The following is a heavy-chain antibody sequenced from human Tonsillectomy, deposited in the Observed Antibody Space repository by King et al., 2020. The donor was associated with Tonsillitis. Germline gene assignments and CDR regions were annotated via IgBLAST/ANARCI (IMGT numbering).Heavy chain of an antibody. V-gene: IGHV1-2*02. CDR2: IHPNSGCT. J-gene: IGHJ4*02. D-gene: IGHD1-26*01. Sequence: VPLVESGSEVKKPGASVKVSCKASGNTFTGYYIHWVRQASGQGLEWMGWIHPNSGCTEYAQKFQGRVTMTRDTFITTAYMDLSRLRSDDTALYYCARARGGSYLFAYWGQGTLVTVSS. CDR1: GNTFTGYY. CDR3: ARARGGSYLFAY.